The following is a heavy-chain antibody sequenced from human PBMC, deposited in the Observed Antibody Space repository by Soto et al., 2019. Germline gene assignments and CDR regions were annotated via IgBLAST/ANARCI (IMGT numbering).Heavy chain of an antibody. Sequence: GGSLRLSCAASGFSFEIYWMGWVRQAPGKGLEWVANINPDGSGEYYLDSVKGRFTISRDNAKNSVYLQMNSLVGDDTAVYYCARENWFFDYWAQGTPVTVSS. J-gene: IGHJ4*02. CDR2: INPDGSGE. CDR1: GFSFEIYW. CDR3: ARENWFFDY. D-gene: IGHD3-10*01. V-gene: IGHV3-7*01.